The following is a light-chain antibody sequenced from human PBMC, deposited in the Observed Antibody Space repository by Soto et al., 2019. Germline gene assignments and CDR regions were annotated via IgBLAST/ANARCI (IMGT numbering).Light chain of an antibody. CDR3: QQYSHWRT. CDR1: QSVSSS. CDR2: GAS. V-gene: IGKV3-15*01. Sequence: EIVMTQSPATLSVSPGERVTLSCRASQSVSSSLGWYQQKPGQAPRLLIYGASTRATGIPDRFSGSGSGTEFTLTIGSLQSEDFAAYYCQQYSHWRTFGQGTKVDIK. J-gene: IGKJ1*01.